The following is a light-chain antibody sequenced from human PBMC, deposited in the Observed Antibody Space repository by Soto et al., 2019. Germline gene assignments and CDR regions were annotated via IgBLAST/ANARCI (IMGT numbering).Light chain of an antibody. V-gene: IGLV2-11*01. CDR1: SSDVGGYNF. CDR3: CSYVGSYTSYV. J-gene: IGLJ1*01. CDR2: DVT. Sequence: QSALTQPRSVSGSPGQSVTISCTGTSSDVGGYNFVSWYQQHPGKAPKFMIYDVTKRPSGVPDRFSGSKSGNTASLTISGLQAEDQAEYYCCSYVGSYTSYVFGTGTKLTAL.